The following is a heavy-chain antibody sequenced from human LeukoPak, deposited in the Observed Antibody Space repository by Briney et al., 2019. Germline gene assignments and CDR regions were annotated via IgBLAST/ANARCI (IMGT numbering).Heavy chain of an antibody. CDR1: GGSISSYY. CDR3: ARGQYCSTTTCYSARRYFDF. V-gene: IGHV4-59*12. Sequence: AETLSLTCTVSGGSISSYYWSWIRQPPGKGLEWIGYIYYIGSTNYNPSLKSRVAISLDTSKNQFSLRLTSVTAADTAVYYCARGQYCSTTTCYSARRYFDFWGQGTLVTVSS. J-gene: IGHJ4*02. D-gene: IGHD2-2*01. CDR2: IYYIGST.